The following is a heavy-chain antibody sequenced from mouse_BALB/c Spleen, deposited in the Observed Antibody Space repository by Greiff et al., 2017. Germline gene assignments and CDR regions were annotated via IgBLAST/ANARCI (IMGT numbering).Heavy chain of an antibody. V-gene: IGHV1-9*01. CDR3: ARESFAY. J-gene: IGHJ3*01. CDR1: GYTFSSYW. Sequence: VQLQQSGAELMKPGASVKISCKATGYTFSSYWIEWVKQRPGHGLEWIGEILPGSGSTNYNEKFKGKATFTADTSSNTAYMQLSSLTSEDSAVSYCARESFAYWGQGTLVSVSA. CDR2: ILPGSGST.